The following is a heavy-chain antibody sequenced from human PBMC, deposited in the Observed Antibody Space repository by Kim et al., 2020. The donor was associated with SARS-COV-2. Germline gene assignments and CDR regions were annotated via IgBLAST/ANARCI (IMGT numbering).Heavy chain of an antibody. Sequence: GGSLRLSCAASGFTFSNAWMSWVRQAPGKGLEWVGRIKSKTDGGTTDYAAPVKGRFTISRDDSKNTLYLQMNSLKTEDTAVYYCTPFYYQSFGELSSWFDPWGQGTLVTVSS. D-gene: IGHD3-10*01. J-gene: IGHJ5*02. V-gene: IGHV3-15*01. CDR2: IKSKTDGGTT. CDR1: GFTFSNAW. CDR3: TPFYYQSFGELSSWFDP.